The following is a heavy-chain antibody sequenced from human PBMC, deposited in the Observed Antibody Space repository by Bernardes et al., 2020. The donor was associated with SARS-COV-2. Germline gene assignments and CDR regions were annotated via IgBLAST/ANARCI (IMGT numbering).Heavy chain of an antibody. CDR1: GFTFSSYC. CDR2: INSDGSST. Sequence: GGSLRLSCAASGFTFSSYCMHWVRQAPGKGLVWVSRINSDGSSTSYADSVKGRFTISRDNAKNTLYLQMNSLRAEDTAVYYCARDRGNYYDSSGYYYLYYYYGMDVWGQGTTVTVSS. J-gene: IGHJ6*02. CDR3: ARDRGNYYDSSGYYYLYYYYGMDV. V-gene: IGHV3-74*01. D-gene: IGHD3-22*01.